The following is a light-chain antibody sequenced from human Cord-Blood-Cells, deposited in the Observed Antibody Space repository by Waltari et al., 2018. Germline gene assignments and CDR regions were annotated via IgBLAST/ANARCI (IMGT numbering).Light chain of an antibody. CDR2: GAS. V-gene: IGKV3-20*01. CDR3: QQYGSSRT. CDR1: QSVSSSY. Sequence: EIVLTQSPGTLSLSPGERATLSCRASQSVSSSYLAWYQQKTVQAPRLLIYGASSRATGIPDRFSGSGSGTDFTLTISRLEPEDFAVYYCQQYGSSRTFGQGTKVEIK. J-gene: IGKJ1*01.